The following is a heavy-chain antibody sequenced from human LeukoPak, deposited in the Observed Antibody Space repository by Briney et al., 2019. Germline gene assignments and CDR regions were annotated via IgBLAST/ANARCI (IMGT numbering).Heavy chain of an antibody. CDR3: ASDSWNDGHGAFDF. Sequence: GEPLKISCKGSGYSFTSDWIGCVRQMPGKGLEWMGIIYPGDSDTRYSPSFQGQVTISADKSISTTYLQWNSLKASDTAIYYCASDSWNDGHGAFDFWGQGTVVTVSS. V-gene: IGHV5-51*01. J-gene: IGHJ3*01. CDR2: IYPGDSDT. CDR1: GYSFTSDW. D-gene: IGHD1-1*01.